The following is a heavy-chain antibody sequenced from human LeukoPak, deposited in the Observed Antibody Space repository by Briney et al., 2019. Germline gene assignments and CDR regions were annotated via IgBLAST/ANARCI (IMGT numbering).Heavy chain of an antibody. J-gene: IGHJ6*02. D-gene: IGHD2-2*01. Sequence: ASVKVSCKASGYTFTSYDINWVRQATGQGLEWMGWMNPNSGNTGYAQKFQGRVTMTRNTSISTAYMELSSLRSEDTAVYYCARGVVVPAAHANYYYYGMDVWGQGTTVTVSS. CDR3: ARGVVVPAAHANYYYYGMDV. V-gene: IGHV1-8*01. CDR2: MNPNSGNT. CDR1: GYTFTSYD.